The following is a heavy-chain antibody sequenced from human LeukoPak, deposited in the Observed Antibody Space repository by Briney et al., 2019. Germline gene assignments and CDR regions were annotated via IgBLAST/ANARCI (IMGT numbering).Heavy chain of an antibody. J-gene: IGHJ4*02. D-gene: IGHD7-27*01. V-gene: IGHV3-30*18. CDR2: TSSDLNVK. CDR3: TKTGGPWD. CDR1: GFTFRNYV. Sequence: GGSLGLSCAASGFTFRNYVIHWVRQAPGKGLEWVAVTSSDLNVKLYADSVKARFSISRDNSKNSLYLQMNSLRVEDTAMYYCTKTGGPWDWGQGTLVTVSS.